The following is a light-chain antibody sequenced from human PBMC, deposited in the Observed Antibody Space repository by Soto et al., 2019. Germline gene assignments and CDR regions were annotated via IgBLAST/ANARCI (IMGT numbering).Light chain of an antibody. V-gene: IGKV3-15*01. Sequence: EIVMTQSPGTLSVSPGERATLSCRASQSVTSKIAWYQQKPGQAPRLLIYDPSTRAAGVPARFSGSGSGTEFTLTIGSLQSEDFAVYYCQQYNDWPITFGQGTRLEVK. CDR1: QSVTSK. CDR3: QQYNDWPIT. CDR2: DPS. J-gene: IGKJ5*01.